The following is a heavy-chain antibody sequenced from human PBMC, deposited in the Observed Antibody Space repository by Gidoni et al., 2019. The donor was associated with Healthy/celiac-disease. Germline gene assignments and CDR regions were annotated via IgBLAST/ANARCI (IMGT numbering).Heavy chain of an antibody. D-gene: IGHD2-15*01. CDR3: ARGGYCSGGSCYSHDAFDI. Sequence: QVQLVESGGGVVQPGRSLRLSCAASGFTFSSYALHWVRQAPGKGLEVVAVISYDGSNKYYADSVKGRFTISRDNSKNTLYLQMNSLRAEDTAVYYCARGGYCSGGSCYSHDAFDIWGQGTMVTVSS. CDR1: GFTFSSYA. J-gene: IGHJ3*02. CDR2: ISYDGSNK. V-gene: IGHV3-30-3*01.